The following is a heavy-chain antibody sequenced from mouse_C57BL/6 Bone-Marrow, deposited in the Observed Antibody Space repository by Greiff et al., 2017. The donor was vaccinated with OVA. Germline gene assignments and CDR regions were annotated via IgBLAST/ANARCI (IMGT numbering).Heavy chain of an antibody. J-gene: IGHJ3*01. CDR3: SRYEHYSKAWFAY. CDR2: IDPYSGGT. D-gene: IGHD2-5*01. Sequence: QVQLQQPGAELVKPGASVKLSCKASGYTFTSYWMHWVKQRPGRGLEWIGRIDPYSGGTKYNEKFKSKATLTVDKTSSTVYMQLSSLTSEDSAVYYCSRYEHYSKAWFAYWGQGTLVTVSA. V-gene: IGHV1-72*01. CDR1: GYTFTSYW.